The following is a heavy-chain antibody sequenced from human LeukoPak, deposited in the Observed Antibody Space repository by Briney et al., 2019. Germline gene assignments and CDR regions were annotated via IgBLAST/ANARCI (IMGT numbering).Heavy chain of an antibody. Sequence: PSETLSLTCTVSGGSISSGDYYWSWIRQPPGKGLEWIGYIYYSGSTYYNPSLKSRVTISVDTSKNQFSLKLSSVTAADTAVYYCAIAAPQPYWFDPWGQGTLVTVSS. CDR3: AIAAPQPYWFDP. V-gene: IGHV4-30-4*01. CDR2: IYYSGST. D-gene: IGHD2-2*01. CDR1: GGSISSGDYY. J-gene: IGHJ5*02.